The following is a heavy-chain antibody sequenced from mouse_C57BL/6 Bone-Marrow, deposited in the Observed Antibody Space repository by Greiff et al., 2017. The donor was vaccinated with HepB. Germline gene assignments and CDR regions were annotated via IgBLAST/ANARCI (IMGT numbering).Heavy chain of an antibody. CDR2: ISNGGGST. V-gene: IGHV5-12*01. Sequence: EVQGVESGGGLVQPGGSLKLSCAASGFTFSDYYMYWVRQTPEKRLEWVAYISNGGGSTYYPETVKGRFTISRDNAKNTLYLQMSRLKSEDTAMYYCARRYGNNWYFDVWGTGTTVTVSS. CDR3: ARRYGNNWYFDV. D-gene: IGHD2-10*02. J-gene: IGHJ1*03. CDR1: GFTFSDYY.